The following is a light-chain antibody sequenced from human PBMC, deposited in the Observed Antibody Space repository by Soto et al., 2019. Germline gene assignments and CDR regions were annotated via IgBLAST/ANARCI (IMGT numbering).Light chain of an antibody. V-gene: IGLV3-21*02. CDR1: NSGSKS. CDR2: DDS. J-gene: IGLJ1*01. Sequence: SSELTQPPSVSVAPGQTARITCGGNNSGSKSVHWYQQKPGQAPVLVVYDDSDRPSGIPERFSGSNSGNTATLTISRVEAGDEADYYCQVWDSSSDPYVFGTGTKLTVL. CDR3: QVWDSSSDPYV.